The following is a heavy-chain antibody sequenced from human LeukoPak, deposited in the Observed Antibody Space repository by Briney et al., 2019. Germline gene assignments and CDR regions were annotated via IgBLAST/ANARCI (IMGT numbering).Heavy chain of an antibody. CDR3: AKLLLDVTIDDF. D-gene: IGHD1-14*01. J-gene: IGHJ4*01. Sequence: GGSLRLSCAASGFSFSRYWMSWVRQAPGKGLEWVASINQGDSAKYYVDSVKGRFTISRDTVKNTLFLHMNSLRAEDTAFYYCAKLLLDVTIDDFWGHGALVTVSS. V-gene: IGHV3-7*03. CDR1: GFSFSRYW. CDR2: INQGDSAK.